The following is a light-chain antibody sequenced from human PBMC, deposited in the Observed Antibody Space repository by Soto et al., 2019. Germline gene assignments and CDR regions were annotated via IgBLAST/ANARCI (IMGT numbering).Light chain of an antibody. CDR1: QTVRNN. J-gene: IGKJ2*01. CDR2: AAS. V-gene: IGKV1-39*01. CDR3: QQPFSRPYT. Sequence: DIQMTQSPSSLSASVGDRVTITCRASQTVRNNLNWYQQKPGKAPELLIYAASTLEPGVPSRFRDSGSGTDFTLTVSSLQPEEFGTYHCQQPFSRPYTFGKGTQLQIK.